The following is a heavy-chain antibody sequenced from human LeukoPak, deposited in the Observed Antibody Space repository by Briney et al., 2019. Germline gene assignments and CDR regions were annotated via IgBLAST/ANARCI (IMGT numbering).Heavy chain of an antibody. CDR3: ARDCRSTNCYKVFDY. CDR2: ISAYNGNT. Sequence: ASVKVSCKASDYTFTDYGISWVRQAPGQGLEWVGWISAYNGNTNYAQNVQGRVIMTTDTSTSTAYMELTSLRSDDTAVYYCARDCRSTNCYKVFDYWGREPRSQSPQ. D-gene: IGHD2-2*02. CDR1: DYTFTDYG. J-gene: IGHJ4*02. V-gene: IGHV1-18*01.